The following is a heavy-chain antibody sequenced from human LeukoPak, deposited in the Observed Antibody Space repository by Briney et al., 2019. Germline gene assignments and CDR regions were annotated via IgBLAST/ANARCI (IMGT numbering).Heavy chain of an antibody. Sequence: PSETLSLACAVSGGSISSTNWWSWVRQPPGKGLEWIGEIYRSGTTNYKPSLKSRVTISLDKSRNHFSLKLTSVTAADSAVYYCARRSPYSTGWSSYFDYWGQGALVTVSS. CDR1: GGSISSTNW. CDR3: ARRSPYSTGWSSYFDY. J-gene: IGHJ4*02. D-gene: IGHD6-19*01. CDR2: IYRSGTT. V-gene: IGHV4-4*02.